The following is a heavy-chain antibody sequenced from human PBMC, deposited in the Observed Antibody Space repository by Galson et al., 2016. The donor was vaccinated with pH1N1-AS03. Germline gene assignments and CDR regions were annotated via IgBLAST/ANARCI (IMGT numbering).Heavy chain of an antibody. V-gene: IGHV3-23*01. J-gene: IGHJ4*02. CDR2: LGSGGDT. D-gene: IGHD3-16*01. Sequence: SLRLSCAASAFPLRNYALRWVRQAPGKGLEWVSTLGSGGDTHYADSVKGRFTIPRDKSKNTMYLQMNSLRAEETAIYYCTQGEGGGPDDDWGQGTLVTVSS. CDR3: TQGEGGGPDDD. CDR1: AFPLRNYA.